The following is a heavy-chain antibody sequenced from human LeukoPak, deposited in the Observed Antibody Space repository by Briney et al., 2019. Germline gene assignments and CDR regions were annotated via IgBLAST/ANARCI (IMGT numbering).Heavy chain of an antibody. CDR3: ARVNTAMITAIDY. J-gene: IGHJ4*02. D-gene: IGHD5-18*01. V-gene: IGHV3-7*01. CDR1: GFTFSSYW. Sequence: GGSLRLSCVASGFTFSSYWMHWVRQAPGKGLVWVANIKQDGSEKYYVDSVKGRFTISRDNAKNSLYLQMNSLRAEDTAVYYCARVNTAMITAIDYWGQGTLVTVSS. CDR2: IKQDGSEK.